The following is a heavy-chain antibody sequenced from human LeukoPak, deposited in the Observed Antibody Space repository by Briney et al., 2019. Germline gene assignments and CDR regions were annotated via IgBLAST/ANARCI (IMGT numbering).Heavy chain of an antibody. J-gene: IGHJ2*01. CDR2: ISTGSTYT. CDR3: TREDNWYFDL. Sequence: PGGSLRLSCAASGFTFSDYYMTWIRQAPGKGLEWLSCISTGSTYTNYANSVKGRFTISRDNAKNSLYLQLNSLRAEDTAVYYCTREDNWYFDLWGRGTPVTVSS. CDR1: GFTFSDYY. V-gene: IGHV3-11*05.